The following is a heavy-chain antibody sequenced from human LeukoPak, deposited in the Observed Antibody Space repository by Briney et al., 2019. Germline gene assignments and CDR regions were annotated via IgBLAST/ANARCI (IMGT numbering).Heavy chain of an antibody. CDR1: GGSISSNSYY. D-gene: IGHD3-10*01. CDR3: ASNYGSGSYHYFDY. Sequence: SETLSLTCTVSGGSISSNSYYWGWIRQPPGKGLEWIGYIYYSGSTYYNPSLKSRVTMSVDTSKNQFSLKMSSVTAADTAVYYCASNYGSGSYHYFDYWGQGTLVTVSS. V-gene: IGHV4-30-4*01. J-gene: IGHJ4*02. CDR2: IYYSGST.